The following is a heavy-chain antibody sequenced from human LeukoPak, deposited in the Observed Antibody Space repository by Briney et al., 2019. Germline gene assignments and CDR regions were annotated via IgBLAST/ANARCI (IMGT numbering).Heavy chain of an antibody. CDR1: GFTFSNYE. CDR3: ASFRLGERLRALGH. V-gene: IGHV3-21*05. Sequence: AGGSLRLSCAASGFTFSNYEMNWVRQAPGKGLEWVSYISSSSSYIYYADSVKGRFTISRDNAKNSLYLQMNSLRAEDTAVYYFASFRLGERLRALGHWGRGALVTVSS. D-gene: IGHD4-17*01. CDR2: ISSSSSYI. J-gene: IGHJ4*02.